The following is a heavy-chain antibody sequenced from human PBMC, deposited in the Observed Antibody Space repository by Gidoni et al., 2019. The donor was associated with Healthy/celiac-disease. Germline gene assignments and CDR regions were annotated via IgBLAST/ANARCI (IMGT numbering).Heavy chain of an antibody. CDR3: ARGRTRHHHVVVPAATHFDY. CDR1: GGTFSSYA. Sequence: QVQLVQSGAAVKKPGSSVKVSCKASGGTFSSYAISWVRQAPGQGLEWMGGIIPSFGTANYAQKCQGRVTITADESTSTAYMELSSLRSEDTAVYYCARGRTRHHHVVVPAATHFDYWGQGTLVTVSS. V-gene: IGHV1-69*01. J-gene: IGHJ4*02. D-gene: IGHD2-2*01. CDR2: IIPSFGTA.